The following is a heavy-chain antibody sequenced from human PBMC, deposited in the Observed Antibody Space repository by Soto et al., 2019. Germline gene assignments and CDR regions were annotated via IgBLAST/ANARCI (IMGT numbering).Heavy chain of an antibody. V-gene: IGHV1-18*01. CDR2: ISAYNGNT. D-gene: IGHD5-12*01. CDR3: ARVFKRNSGYEYYFDY. Sequence: GASVKVSCKASGYTFTSYGISWVRQAPGQGLEWMGWISAYNGNTNYAQKLQGRVTMTTDTSTSTAYMELRSPRSDDTAVYYCARVFKRNSGYEYYFDYWGQGTLVTVS. CDR1: GYTFTSYG. J-gene: IGHJ4*02.